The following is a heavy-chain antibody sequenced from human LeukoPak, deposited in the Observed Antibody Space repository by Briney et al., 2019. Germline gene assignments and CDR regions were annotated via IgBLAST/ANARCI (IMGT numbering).Heavy chain of an antibody. Sequence: GGSLRLSCAASRFTFSSHSMNWVRQAPGKGLEWVSYISSSGSTIYYADSVKGRFSISRDNAKNSLHLQMNSLRAEDTAVYYCARGTVAGKAPYWGQGTLVTVSS. CDR1: RFTFSSHS. D-gene: IGHD6-19*01. CDR2: ISSSGSTI. J-gene: IGHJ4*02. V-gene: IGHV3-48*01. CDR3: ARGTVAGKAPY.